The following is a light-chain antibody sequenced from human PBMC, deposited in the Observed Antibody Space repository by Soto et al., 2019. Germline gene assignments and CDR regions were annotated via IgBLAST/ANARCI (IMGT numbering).Light chain of an antibody. CDR3: QLSGCSFIT. CDR2: GAS. CDR1: QSVSSSY. J-gene: IGKJ5*01. Sequence: VFTLYAEGLLGSRAERGTLSCRASQSVSSSYLAWYQQKPGQAPRLLIYGASSRATGIPDRFSGSGSGTDFTLTISRLEPEDFALYYCQLSGCSFITFAQGGLLEIK. V-gene: IGKV3-20*01.